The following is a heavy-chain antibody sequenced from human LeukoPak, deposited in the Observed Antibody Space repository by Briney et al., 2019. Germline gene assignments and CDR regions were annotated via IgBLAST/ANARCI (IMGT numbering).Heavy chain of an antibody. J-gene: IGHJ5*02. D-gene: IGHD1-26*01. V-gene: IGHV4-61*02. CDR3: ARMELGDWFDP. CDR2: IYTSGST. CDR1: GGSISSGSYY. Sequence: SQTLSLTCTVSGGSISSGSYYWSWIRQAAGKGLEWIGRIYTSGSTNYNPSLKSRVTISVDTSKNQFSLKLSSVTAADTAVYYCARMELGDWFDPWGQGTLVTVSS.